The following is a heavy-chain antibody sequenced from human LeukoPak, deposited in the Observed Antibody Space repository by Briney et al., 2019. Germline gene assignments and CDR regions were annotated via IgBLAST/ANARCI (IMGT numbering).Heavy chain of an antibody. CDR1: GFTFSSYS. CDR3: ARDKHNETSGLVVYNWFDP. D-gene: IGHD6-19*01. Sequence: GGSLILSCAASGFTFSSYSMNWVRQAPGKGLEWVSSISSSSSYIYYADSVKGRFTISRDNAKNSLYLQMNSLRAEDTAVYYCARDKHNETSGLVVYNWFDPWGQGTLVTVSS. J-gene: IGHJ5*02. CDR2: ISSSSSYI. V-gene: IGHV3-21*01.